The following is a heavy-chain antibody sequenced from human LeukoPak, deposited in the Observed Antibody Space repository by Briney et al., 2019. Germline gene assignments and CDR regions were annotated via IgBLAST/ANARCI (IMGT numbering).Heavy chain of an antibody. CDR1: GLTLSRYG. J-gene: IGHJ5*02. Sequence: PWGSLRLSCAASGLTLSRYGMHWVRQAPGKGLEWVAVISYDGSAKNYADSVKDRFTISRGNSENTLYLQMSSLRVEDTAVYYCAGVPNVREGEWFDPWGQGTLVTVSS. CDR3: AGVPNVREGEWFDP. CDR2: ISYDGSAK. V-gene: IGHV3-30*03. D-gene: IGHD3-16*01.